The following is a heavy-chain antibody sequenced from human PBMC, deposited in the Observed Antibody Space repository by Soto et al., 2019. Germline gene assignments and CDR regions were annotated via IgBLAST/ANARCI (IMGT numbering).Heavy chain of an antibody. Sequence: LSLTCTVAGGSISRGGYYCSWIRQHPGKGLEWIGYIYYSGSTYYNPSLKSRVTISVDTSKNQFSLKLSSVTAADTAVYYCARGILVKDSSGQEGAFDIWGQGTMVTVSS. CDR1: GGSISRGGYY. CDR2: IYYSGST. CDR3: ARGILVKDSSGQEGAFDI. D-gene: IGHD6-19*01. V-gene: IGHV4-31*03. J-gene: IGHJ3*02.